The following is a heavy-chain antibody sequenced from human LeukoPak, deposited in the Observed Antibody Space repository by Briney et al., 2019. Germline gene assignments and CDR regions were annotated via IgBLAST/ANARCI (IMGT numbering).Heavy chain of an antibody. Sequence: SETLSLTCTVSRGSISSYYWSWIRQPPGKGLEWIGYIYYTGSTNYNPSLQSRVTISVDTSKNQFSLKLSSVTAADTAVYYCARHGPYLGRLGWFDPWGQGTLVTVSS. CDR2: IYYTGST. V-gene: IGHV4-59*08. CDR3: ARHGPYLGRLGWFDP. D-gene: IGHD1-26*01. J-gene: IGHJ5*02. CDR1: RGSISSYY.